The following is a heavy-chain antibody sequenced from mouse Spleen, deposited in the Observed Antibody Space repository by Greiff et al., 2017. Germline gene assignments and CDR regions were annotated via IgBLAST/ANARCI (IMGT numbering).Heavy chain of an antibody. CDR2: FDPANGNT. CDR1: GFNIKNTY. J-gene: IGHJ4*01. D-gene: IGHD2-3*01. CDR3: ARSPYDGYLYYDAMDY. V-gene: IGHV14-3*01. Sequence: VQLQQSVAELVRPGASVKLSCTASGFNIKNTYMHWVKQRPEQGLEWIGRFDPANGNTKYAPKFQGKATITADTSSNTAYLQLSSLTSEDTAIYYCARSPYDGYLYYDAMDYWGQGTSVTGSS.